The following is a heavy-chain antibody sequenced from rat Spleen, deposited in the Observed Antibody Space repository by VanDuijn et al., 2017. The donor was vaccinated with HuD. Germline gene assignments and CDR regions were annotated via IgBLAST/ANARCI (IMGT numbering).Heavy chain of an antibody. CDR3: ARRHYGYTDYFDY. CDR1: GFTFSDYY. CDR2: ISYDGSST. V-gene: IGHV5-29*01. D-gene: IGHD1-9*01. J-gene: IGHJ2*01. Sequence: EVQLVESDGGLVQPGRSLKLSCAASGFTFSDYYMAWVRQAPTKGLEWVATISYDGSSTYYRDSVKGRFTISRDNAKRSLYLQMDSLRSEDTATYYCARRHYGYTDYFDYWGQGVMVTVSS.